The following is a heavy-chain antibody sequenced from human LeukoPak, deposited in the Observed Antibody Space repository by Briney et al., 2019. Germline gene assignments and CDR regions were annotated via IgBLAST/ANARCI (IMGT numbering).Heavy chain of an antibody. D-gene: IGHD2-2*01. J-gene: IGHJ6*02. Sequence: GGSPRLSCAASGFTFSSYAMSWVRQAPGKGLEWVSAISGSGGSTYYADSVKSRFTISRDNSKNTLYLQMNSLRAEDTAVYYCAKVLVPAAPNYYYGMDVWGQGTTVTVSS. CDR3: AKVLVPAAPNYYYGMDV. V-gene: IGHV3-23*01. CDR2: ISGSGGST. CDR1: GFTFSSYA.